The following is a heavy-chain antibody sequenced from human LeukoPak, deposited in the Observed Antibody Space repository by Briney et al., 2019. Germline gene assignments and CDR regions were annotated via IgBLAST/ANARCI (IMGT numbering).Heavy chain of an antibody. CDR2: IIPILGIA. Sequence: SVKVSCRASGGTFSSYAISWVRQAPGQGLEWMGRIIPILGIANYAQKFQGRVTITADKSTSTAYMELSSLRSEDTAVYYCARAFVATKERSYYFDYWGQGTLVTVSS. CDR1: GGTFSSYA. D-gene: IGHD5-12*01. J-gene: IGHJ4*02. V-gene: IGHV1-69*04. CDR3: ARAFVATKERSYYFDY.